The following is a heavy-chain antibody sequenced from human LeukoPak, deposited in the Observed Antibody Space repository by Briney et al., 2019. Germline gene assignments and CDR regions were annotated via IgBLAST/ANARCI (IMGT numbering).Heavy chain of an antibody. V-gene: IGHV3-9*01. CDR2: INWNSDSI. Sequence: GGSLRLSCAVSGFTFDDYAMHWVRQVPGKGLEWVSGINWNSDSIGYADSVKGRFTTSRDNAKNSLYLQMNSLRAEDTAVYYCARDLADAFDIWGQGTMVTVSS. J-gene: IGHJ3*02. CDR3: ARDLADAFDI. CDR1: GFTFDDYA.